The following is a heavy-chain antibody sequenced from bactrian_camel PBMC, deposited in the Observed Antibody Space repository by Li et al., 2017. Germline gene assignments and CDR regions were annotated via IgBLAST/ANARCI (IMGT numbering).Heavy chain of an antibody. CDR1: GYTANVNC. J-gene: IGHJ4*01. Sequence: HVQLVESGGGLVQPGGSLRLSCAAVSGYTANVNCMAWFRQVPGEEREGVASIHTPGGASQYSDSVKGRFTISQDGTENTLYLEMNNLKTEDSAVYYCAGGCAQVHGAWMPAAYWGQGTQVTVS. CDR3: AGGCAQVHGAWMPAAY. D-gene: IGHD3*01. V-gene: IGHV3S54*01. CDR2: IHTPGGAS.